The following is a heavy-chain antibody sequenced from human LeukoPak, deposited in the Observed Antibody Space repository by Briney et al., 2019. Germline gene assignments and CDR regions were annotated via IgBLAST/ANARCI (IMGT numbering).Heavy chain of an antibody. Sequence: PGRSLRLSCAASGFTFSSYAMHWVRQAPGKGLEWVSAISGSGGSTYYADSVKGRFTISRDNSKNTLYLQMNSLRAEDTAVYYCAKGYYYDSSGYYPCFAYWGQGTLVTVSS. J-gene: IGHJ4*02. CDR3: AKGYYYDSSGYYPCFAY. CDR2: ISGSGGST. D-gene: IGHD3-22*01. CDR1: GFTFSSYA. V-gene: IGHV3-23*01.